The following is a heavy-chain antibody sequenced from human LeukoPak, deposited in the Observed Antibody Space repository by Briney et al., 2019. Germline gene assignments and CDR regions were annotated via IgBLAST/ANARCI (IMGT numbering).Heavy chain of an antibody. J-gene: IGHJ6*03. CDR1: GGSISSYY. D-gene: IGHD3-22*01. CDR3: ARAYYDSSGYYYYYYYMDV. V-gene: IGHV4-59*01. Sequence: PSETLSLTCTVSGGSISSYYWSWVRQPPGKGLEGIGYIYYSGSTNYNPSLKSRVTISVDTSKNQFSLKLRSVTAADTAVYYCARAYYDSSGYYYYYYYMDVWGKGTTVTVSS. CDR2: IYYSGST.